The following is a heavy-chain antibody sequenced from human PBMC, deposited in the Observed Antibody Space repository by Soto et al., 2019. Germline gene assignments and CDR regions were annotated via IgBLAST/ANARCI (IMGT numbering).Heavy chain of an antibody. CDR2: IFHTGGT. D-gene: IGHD2-15*01. J-gene: IGHJ3*02. CDR3: ARTWLAGGTPADAFDI. Sequence: SETLSLTCAVSASSISSAYFWGWIRQPPGKGLEWIATIFHTGGTYYNPSLKSRVTISVDTSNNQFSLRLNSVTAADTALYFCARTWLAGGTPADAFDIWGQGTMVT. CDR1: ASSISSAYF. V-gene: IGHV4-38-2*01.